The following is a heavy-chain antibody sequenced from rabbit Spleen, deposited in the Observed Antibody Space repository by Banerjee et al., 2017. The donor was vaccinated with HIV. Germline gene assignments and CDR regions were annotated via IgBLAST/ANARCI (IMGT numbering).Heavy chain of an antibody. V-gene: IGHV1S40*01. CDR1: GFAFSSGYF. J-gene: IGHJ2*01. Sequence: QSLEESGGDLVKPGASLTLTCKASGFAFSSGYFMCWVRQAPGKGPEWIACIVVGDGNTYYASWVNGRFTISKTSSTTVTLQMTSLTVADTATYFCARNYVNAFDPWGQGTLVTVS. CDR2: IVVGDGNT. CDR3: ARNYVNAFDP. D-gene: IGHD1-1*01.